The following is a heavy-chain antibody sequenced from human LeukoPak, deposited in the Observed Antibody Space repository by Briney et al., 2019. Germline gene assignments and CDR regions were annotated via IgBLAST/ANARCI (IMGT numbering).Heavy chain of an antibody. V-gene: IGHV1-2*02. CDR1: GYTFTGYY. D-gene: IGHD3-10*01. CDR2: FNPNSGGT. Sequence: ASVKVSCKASGYTFTGYYMHWVRQAPGQGLKWMGWFNPNSGGTNYAQKFQGRVTMTRDTSISTAYMELSRLRSDDTAVYYCARVAGSGSYYNVFSASDYWGQGTLVTVSS. CDR3: ARVAGSGSYYNVFSASDY. J-gene: IGHJ4*02.